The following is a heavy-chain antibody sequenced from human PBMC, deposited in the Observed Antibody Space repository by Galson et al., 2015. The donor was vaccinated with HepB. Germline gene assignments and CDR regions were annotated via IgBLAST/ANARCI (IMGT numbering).Heavy chain of an antibody. CDR3: AKDFGRDGYNFAYVFDY. CDR1: GFTFDDYA. CDR2: ISWNSRSI. D-gene: IGHD5-24*01. J-gene: IGHJ4*02. Sequence: SLRLSCAASGFTFDDYAIHWVRHAPGKGLEWVSGISWNSRSIGYADSVKGRFSISRDNAKNSLSLLMNSLRPEDTALYYCAKDFGRDGYNFAYVFDYWGQGTLVTVSS. V-gene: IGHV3-9*01.